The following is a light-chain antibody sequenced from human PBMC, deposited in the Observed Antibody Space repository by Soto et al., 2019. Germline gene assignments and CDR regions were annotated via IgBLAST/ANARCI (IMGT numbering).Light chain of an antibody. Sequence: EIVMTQSPATLSVSPGERATLSCRASQSVSSNLAWYQQKPGQAPRLLIYGASTRATGIPARFSGSGSGTEFTLLISSLQSEDLSVYYCPQYNSWPPLTFGEGTKVEIK. V-gene: IGKV3-15*01. CDR1: QSVSSN. J-gene: IGKJ4*01. CDR2: GAS. CDR3: PQYNSWPPLT.